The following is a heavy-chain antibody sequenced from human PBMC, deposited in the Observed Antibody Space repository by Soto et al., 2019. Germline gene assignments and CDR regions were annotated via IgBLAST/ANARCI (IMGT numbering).Heavy chain of an antibody. D-gene: IGHD6-13*01. CDR1: GFTFSSYV. V-gene: IGHV3-23*01. CDR3: AKDRAGVYSSTPD. Sequence: EVQLLESGGGLVQPGGSLRLSCAASGFTFSSYVMSWVRQAPGKGLEWVSAISGSGGSTYYADSVKGRFTISRDNSKNTLYLQMNSLRAEDTAVYYCAKDRAGVYSSTPDWGQGTLVTVSS. J-gene: IGHJ4*02. CDR2: ISGSGGST.